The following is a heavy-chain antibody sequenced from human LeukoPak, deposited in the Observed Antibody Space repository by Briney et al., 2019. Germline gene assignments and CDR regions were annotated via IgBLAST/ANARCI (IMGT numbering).Heavy chain of an antibody. CDR1: GGTFSSYA. J-gene: IGHJ6*03. CDR3: ARGPTYYYGSGSDSYMDV. CDR2: IIPIFGTA. V-gene: IGHV1-69*05. D-gene: IGHD3-10*01. Sequence: ASLKVSCKASGGTFSSYAISWVRQAPGQGLEWMGGIIPIFGTANYAQKFQGRVTITTDESTSTAYMELSSLRSEDTAVYYCARGPTYYYGSGSDSYMDVWGKGTTVTVSS.